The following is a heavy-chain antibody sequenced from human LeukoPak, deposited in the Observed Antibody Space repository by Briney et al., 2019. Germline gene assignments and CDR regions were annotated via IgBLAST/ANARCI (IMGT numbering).Heavy chain of an antibody. D-gene: IGHD4-11*01. V-gene: IGHV4-59*01. J-gene: IGHJ6*03. CDR2: VDHTGST. CDR3: ARGRVSSSTWYSTYYYYFYMDV. Sequence: SETLSLTCSVSDDSITMYYWTWIRQPPGKGLEWIGYVDHTGSTNFNPSLNGRVSISRDTSKNLFSLRLRSVTAADTAVYFCARGRVSSSTWYSTYYYYFYMDVWGKGTTVTVPS. CDR1: DDSITMYY.